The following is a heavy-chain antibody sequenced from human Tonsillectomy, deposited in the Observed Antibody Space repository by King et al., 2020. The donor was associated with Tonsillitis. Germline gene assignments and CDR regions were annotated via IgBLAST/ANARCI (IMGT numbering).Heavy chain of an antibody. J-gene: IGHJ3*02. D-gene: IGHD3-3*01. V-gene: IGHV3-33*05. CDR2: ISDDGTKK. CDR3: ARGWRGRPLDTFEI. CDR1: GFTFSSYG. Sequence: QLVQSGGDVVQPGWSLRLSCAASGFTFSSYGIHWVRQAPGKGLQWVAGISDDGTKKFYVDSVRGRFTISRDNSKNTLYLQMNSLRAEDTAVYHCARGWRGRPLDTFEIWGQGTMVTVSS.